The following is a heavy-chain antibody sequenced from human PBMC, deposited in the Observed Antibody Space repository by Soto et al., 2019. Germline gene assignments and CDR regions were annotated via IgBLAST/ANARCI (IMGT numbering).Heavy chain of an antibody. CDR3: AKDRVGESDSGDYDYYYYYGMDV. CDR2: ISGSGRSA. Sequence: GGSLRLSCAASGFTFSSYAMSWVRQAPGKGLEWVSEISGSGRSAYYADSVKGRFTISRDKSKNTVYLQMNSLRAAGTAVYYCAKDRVGESDSGDYDYYYYYGMDVWGQGTTVTVSS. J-gene: IGHJ6*02. V-gene: IGHV3-23*01. CDR1: GFTFSSYA. D-gene: IGHD4-17*01.